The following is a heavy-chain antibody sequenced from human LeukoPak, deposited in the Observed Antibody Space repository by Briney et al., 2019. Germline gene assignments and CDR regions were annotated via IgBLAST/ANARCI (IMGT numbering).Heavy chain of an antibody. D-gene: IGHD2-21*02. CDR3: ARSLYGDGDY. J-gene: IGHJ4*02. CDR2: ISSSSSAI. V-gene: IGHV3-48*04. Sequence: GGSLRLSCAASGFMFSSYSMNWVRQAPGKGLEWVSYISSSSSAIYYADSVKGRFAISRDNAKNSLYLQMNSLRAEDTAVYYCARSLYGDGDYWGQGTLVTVSS. CDR1: GFMFSSYS.